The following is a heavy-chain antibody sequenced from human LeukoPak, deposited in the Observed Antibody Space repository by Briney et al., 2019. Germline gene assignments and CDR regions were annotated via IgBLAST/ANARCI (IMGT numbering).Heavy chain of an antibody. V-gene: IGHV5-51*01. CDR1: GYSFTSYW. D-gene: IGHD3-9*01. CDR2: IYPGDSDT. Sequence: GESLKISCKGSGYSFTSYWIGWVRQMPGKGLEWVGIIYPGDSDTRYSPSFQGQVTISADKSISTAYLQWSSLKASDTAMYHCVRPHYDILTGYYNYFDYWGQGTLVTVSS. J-gene: IGHJ4*02. CDR3: VRPHYDILTGYYNYFDY.